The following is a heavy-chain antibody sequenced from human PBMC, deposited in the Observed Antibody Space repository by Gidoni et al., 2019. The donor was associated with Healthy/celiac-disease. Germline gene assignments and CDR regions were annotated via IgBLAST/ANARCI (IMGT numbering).Heavy chain of an antibody. CDR1: GYTFTSYA. Sequence: QVQLVRSGAEVKKPGASVKVSCKASGYTFTSYAMHWVRQAPGQRLEWMGWINAGNGNTKYSQKFQGRVTITRDTSASTAYMELSSLRSEDTAVYYCARDYDFWSGVMSRYYYYGMDVWGQGTTVTVSS. CDR2: INAGNGNT. V-gene: IGHV1-3*01. CDR3: ARDYDFWSGVMSRYYYYGMDV. J-gene: IGHJ6*02. D-gene: IGHD3-3*01.